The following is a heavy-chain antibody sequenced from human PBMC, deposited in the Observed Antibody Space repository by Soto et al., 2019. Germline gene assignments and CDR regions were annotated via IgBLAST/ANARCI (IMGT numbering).Heavy chain of an antibody. CDR1: GYTFTSYD. CDR2: MNPNSGNT. V-gene: IGHV1-8*01. J-gene: IGHJ4*02. Sequence: QVQLVQSGAEAKKPGASVKVSCKASGYTFTSYDINWVRQATGQGLEWMGWMNPNSGNTGYAQKFQGRVTMTRNTSISTAYMELSSLSSEDTAVYYCAITHLRFGEHHYWGQGTLVTVSS. CDR3: AITHLRFGEHHY. D-gene: IGHD3-10*01.